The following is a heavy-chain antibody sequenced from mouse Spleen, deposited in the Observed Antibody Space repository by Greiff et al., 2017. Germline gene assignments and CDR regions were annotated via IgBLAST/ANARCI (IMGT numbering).Heavy chain of an antibody. D-gene: IGHD1-1*01. J-gene: IGHJ4*01. CDR1: GFTFSDYY. CDR3: ARHASSPYYGSLYYYAMDY. CDR2: ISNGGGST. V-gene: IGHV5-12*02. Sequence: EVQVVESGGGLVQPGGSLKLSCATSGFTFSDYYMYWVRQTPEKRLEWVAYISNGGGSTYYPDTVKGRFTISRDNAKNTLYLQMSRLKSEDTAMYYCARHASSPYYGSLYYYAMDYWGQGTSVTVSS.